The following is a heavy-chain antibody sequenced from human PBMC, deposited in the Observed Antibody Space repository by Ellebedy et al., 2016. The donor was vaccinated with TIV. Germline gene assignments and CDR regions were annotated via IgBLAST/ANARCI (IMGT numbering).Heavy chain of an antibody. Sequence: PGGSLRLSCATSGFTFGDYAIIWVRQVSGKGLEWVGFISSKRYGGKPEYAASVRGRFTISRDDSNSIAYLQMDSLRSEDTGIYYCTRNPRKGYNYPFDFWGQGELVTVS. V-gene: IGHV3-49*04. CDR3: TRNPRKGYNYPFDF. CDR1: GFTFGDYA. CDR2: ISSKRYGGKP. D-gene: IGHD1-1*01. J-gene: IGHJ4*02.